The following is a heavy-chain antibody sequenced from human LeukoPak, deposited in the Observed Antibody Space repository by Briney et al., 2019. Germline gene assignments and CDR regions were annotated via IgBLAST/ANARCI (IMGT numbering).Heavy chain of an antibody. CDR2: IYYSGTT. J-gene: IGHJ5*02. CDR1: GGSFSGYY. Sequence: SETLSLTCGVYGGSFSGYYWSWIRQPPGKGLEWIGSIYYSGTTHYNPSLESRVTISVDTSKNQFSLKLASVTAADTAIYYCAKGAGGFSYYNWFDPWGQGTLVTVSS. V-gene: IGHV4-34*01. CDR3: AKGAGGFSYYNWFDP. D-gene: IGHD5-18*01.